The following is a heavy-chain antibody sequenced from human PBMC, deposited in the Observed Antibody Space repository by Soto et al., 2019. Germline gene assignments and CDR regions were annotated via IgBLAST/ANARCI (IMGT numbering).Heavy chain of an antibody. Sequence: PSETLSLTCTVSGGSISSGGYYWSWIRQHPGKGLEWIGYIYYGGSTYYNPSLKSRVTISVDTSKNQFSLKLSPVTAADTAVYYCARDQGPDNPRSSHFDDWGQGTLLT. CDR1: GGSISSGGYY. V-gene: IGHV4-31*03. CDR2: IYYGGST. D-gene: IGHD2-2*01. CDR3: ARDQGPDNPRSSHFDD. J-gene: IGHJ4*02.